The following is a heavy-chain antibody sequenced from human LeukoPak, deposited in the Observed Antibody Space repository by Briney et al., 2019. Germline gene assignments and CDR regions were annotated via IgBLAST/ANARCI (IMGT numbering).Heavy chain of an antibody. Sequence: GVSVKVSCKASGGTFSSYAISWVRQAPGQGLEWMGRIIPILGIANYAQEFQGRVTITADKSTSTAYMELSSLRSEDTAVYYCARVGPNYYDSSGYLYYWGRGTLVTVSS. V-gene: IGHV1-69*04. CDR1: GGTFSSYA. J-gene: IGHJ4*02. CDR3: ARVGPNYYDSSGYLYY. CDR2: IIPILGIA. D-gene: IGHD3-22*01.